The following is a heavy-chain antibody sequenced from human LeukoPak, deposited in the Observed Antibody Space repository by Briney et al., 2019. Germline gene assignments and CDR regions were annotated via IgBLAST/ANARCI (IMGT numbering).Heavy chain of an antibody. Sequence: SETLSLTCTVSGGSISSSSYYWGWIRQPPGKGLEWIGSIYHSGSTNYNPSLKSRVTFSVDTSKNQLSLKLSSVTAADTAVYYCARQGSRGIDYWGQGTLVTVSS. V-gene: IGHV4-39*01. CDR3: ARQGSRGIDY. CDR1: GGSISSSSYY. D-gene: IGHD3-10*01. J-gene: IGHJ4*02. CDR2: IYHSGST.